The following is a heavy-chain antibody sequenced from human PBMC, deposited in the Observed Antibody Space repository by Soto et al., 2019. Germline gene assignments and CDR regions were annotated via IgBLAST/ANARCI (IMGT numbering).Heavy chain of an antibody. J-gene: IGHJ6*02. CDR1: GGSISSYY. D-gene: IGHD1-26*01. V-gene: IGHV4-59*01. Sequence: SETLSLTCTVSGGSISSYYWSWIRQRPGKGLEWIGYIYYSGSTNYNPSLKSRVTISVDTSKNQFSLKLSSVTAADTAVYYCARAGGSYSVWYYYYGMDVWGQGTTVTVSS. CDR2: IYYSGST. CDR3: ARAGGSYSVWYYYYGMDV.